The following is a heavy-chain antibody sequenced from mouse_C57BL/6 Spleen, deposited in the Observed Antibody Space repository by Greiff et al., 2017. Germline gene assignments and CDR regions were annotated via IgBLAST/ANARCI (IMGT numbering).Heavy chain of an antibody. CDR3: ALYYGSSYYFDY. J-gene: IGHJ2*01. CDR1: GFNIKDYY. D-gene: IGHD1-1*01. CDR2: IDPEDGET. V-gene: IGHV14-2*01. Sequence: VQLKESGAELVKPGASVKLSCTASGFNIKDYYMHWVKQRTEQGLEWIGRIDPEDGETKYAPKFQGKATITADTSSNTAYLQLSSLTSEDTAVYYCALYYGSSYYFDYWGQGTTLTVSS.